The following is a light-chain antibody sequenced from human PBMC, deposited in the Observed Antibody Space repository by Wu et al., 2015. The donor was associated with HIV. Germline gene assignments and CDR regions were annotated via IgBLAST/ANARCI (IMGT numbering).Light chain of an antibody. CDR3: HQYGSLPFT. CDR2: AAP. V-gene: IGKV3-20*01. J-gene: IGKJ4*01. CDR1: QTVPNNF. Sequence: EIVLTQSPGTLSLSPGEGATLSCKASQTVPNNFLAWYQHKPGQAPKLLIYAAPGRATGTPDRFTGRGSGTQFTLTISNLEPDDFAVXICHQYGSLPFTFGGGTRVE.